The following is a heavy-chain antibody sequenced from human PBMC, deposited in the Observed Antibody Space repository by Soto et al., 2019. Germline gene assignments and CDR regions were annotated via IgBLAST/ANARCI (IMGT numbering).Heavy chain of an antibody. V-gene: IGHV1-8*01. J-gene: IGHJ6*03. CDR2: MNPNSGNT. Sequence: ASVKVSCKASGYTFTSYDINWVRQATGQGLEWMGWMNPNSGNTGYAQKFQGRVTMTRNTSISTAYMELSSLRSEDTAVYYCARGLDYSDVYYYYYMDVWGKGTTVTVSS. D-gene: IGHD4-4*01. CDR1: GYTFTSYD. CDR3: ARGLDYSDVYYYYYMDV.